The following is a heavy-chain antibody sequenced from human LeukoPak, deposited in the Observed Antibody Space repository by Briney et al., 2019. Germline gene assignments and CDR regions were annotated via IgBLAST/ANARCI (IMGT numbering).Heavy chain of an antibody. V-gene: IGHV4-34*01. D-gene: IGHD1-26*01. CDR2: INHSGST. J-gene: IGHJ4*02. CDR1: GGSFSGYY. Sequence: SETLSLTCAVYGGSFSGYYWSWIRQPPGKGLEWIGEINHSGSTNYNPSLKSRVTISVDTSKHQFSLKLTSVTAADAAVYYCASSVGSTDYWGQGTLVTVSS. CDR3: ASSVGSTDY.